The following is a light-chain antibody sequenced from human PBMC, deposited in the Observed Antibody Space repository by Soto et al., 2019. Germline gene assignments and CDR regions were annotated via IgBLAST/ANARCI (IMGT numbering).Light chain of an antibody. CDR1: SSDIGRFNY. V-gene: IGLV2-14*01. CDR3: SSLTISNTQV. J-gene: IGLJ3*02. CDR2: EVS. Sequence: QSALTQPASVSGSPGQSITISCTGTSSDIGRFNYVSWYQQHPGKVPKLMIYEVSNRPSAVSNRFSGSKSGNTASLTISGLQAEDEADYYCSSLTISNTQVFGGGTKLTVL.